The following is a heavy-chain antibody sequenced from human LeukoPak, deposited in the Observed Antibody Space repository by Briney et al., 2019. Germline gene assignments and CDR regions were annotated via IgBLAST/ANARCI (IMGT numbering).Heavy chain of an antibody. CDR3: ARALGSQGGVEGTGYLES. CDR1: NGCINTYF. CDR2: INYSETT. D-gene: IGHD2-8*02. J-gene: IGHJ4*02. Sequence: SETLCLTRALSNGCINTYFWTWIRAPPGGGLEWVGIINYSETTRYNPSLKSRVTSSVDTCKNLLSLKLDSVTAADRGVYVCARALGSQGGVEGTGYLESWGQGAVVSVSS. V-gene: IGHV4-59*08.